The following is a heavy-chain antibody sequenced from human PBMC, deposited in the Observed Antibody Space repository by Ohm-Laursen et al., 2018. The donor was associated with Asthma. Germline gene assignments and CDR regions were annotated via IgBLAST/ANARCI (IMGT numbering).Heavy chain of an antibody. CDR1: SGSVRGHY. V-gene: IGHV4-59*08. J-gene: IGHJ4*02. CDR3: ARLRQLSSYWANAVGAVDS. D-gene: IGHD3-16*02. CDR2: MSSNGGA. Sequence: SDTLSLTCTVFSGSVRGHYWAWVRRPPGRELEWIAYMSSNGGANYSPSLRSRVTLSTDTSKNQFSLKLSSVTAADTAVYYCARLRQLSSYWANAVGAVDSWGQGTLVTVSS.